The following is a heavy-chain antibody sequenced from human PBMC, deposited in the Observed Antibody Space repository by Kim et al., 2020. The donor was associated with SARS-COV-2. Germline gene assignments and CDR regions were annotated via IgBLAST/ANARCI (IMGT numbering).Heavy chain of an antibody. V-gene: IGHV1-69*01. CDR3: ARGGFSSSWRLDY. Sequence: DYAQKFQGRLMVTADDSTTTVYMELSSLRSDDTAVYFCARGGFSSSWRLDYWGQGTLVTVSS. J-gene: IGHJ4*02. D-gene: IGHD6-13*01.